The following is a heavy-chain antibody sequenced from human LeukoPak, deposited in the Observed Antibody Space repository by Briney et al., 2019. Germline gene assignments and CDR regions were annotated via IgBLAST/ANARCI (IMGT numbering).Heavy chain of an antibody. Sequence: GGSLRLSCAASGLTFSTYAMHWVRQAPGKGLEYVSGISSNGGSTYYANSVKGRFTVSRDNSKNTLFLQMGSLRAEDMAVYYCARGAHYYYDRSGYYYFDYWGQGTLVTVSS. V-gene: IGHV3-64*01. CDR2: ISSNGGST. CDR3: ARGAHYYYDRSGYYYFDY. CDR1: GLTFSTYA. D-gene: IGHD3-22*01. J-gene: IGHJ4*02.